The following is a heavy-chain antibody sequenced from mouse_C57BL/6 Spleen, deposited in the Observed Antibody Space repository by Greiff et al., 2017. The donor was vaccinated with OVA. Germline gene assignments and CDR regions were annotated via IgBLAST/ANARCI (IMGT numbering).Heavy chain of an antibody. CDR3: ARDGRVTTRAWFAY. Sequence: EVQGVESGGGLVKPGGSLKLSCAASGFTFSSYAMSWVRQTPEKRLEWVATISDGGSYTYYPDNVKGRFTISRDNAKNNLYLQMSHLKSEDTAMYYCARDGRVTTRAWFAYWGQGTLVTVSA. J-gene: IGHJ3*01. CDR1: GFTFSSYA. CDR2: ISDGGSYT. V-gene: IGHV5-4*01. D-gene: IGHD2-2*01.